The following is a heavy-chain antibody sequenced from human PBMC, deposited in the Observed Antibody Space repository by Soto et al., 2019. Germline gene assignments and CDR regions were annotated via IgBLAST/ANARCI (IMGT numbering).Heavy chain of an antibody. Sequence: GGSLRLSCVASGVDFRGSYMNWVRQAPGKGLEWISYISDTGRTIHYADSVKCRFVISRDNSKDSLYLQMNALRPYDTAVYYCAGFKEGNILGLRWLDPWGQGTRVTVSS. J-gene: IGHJ5*02. CDR1: GVDFRGSY. CDR3: AGFKEGNILGLRWLDP. CDR2: ISDTGRTI. D-gene: IGHD4-4*01. V-gene: IGHV3-11*01.